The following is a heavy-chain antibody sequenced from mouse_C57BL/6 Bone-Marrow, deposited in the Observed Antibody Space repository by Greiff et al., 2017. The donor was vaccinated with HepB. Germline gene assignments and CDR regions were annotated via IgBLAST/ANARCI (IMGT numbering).Heavy chain of an antibody. CDR2: IWTGGCT. D-gene: IGHD2-3*01. V-gene: IGHV2-9-1*01. CDR1: GFSLTSYA. J-gene: IGHJ1*03. CDR3: ARKTAIYDGYYWYFDV. Sequence: QVQLKESGPGLVAPSQSLSITCTVSGFSLTSYAISWVRQPPGKGLEWLGVIWTGGCTNYNSALKSRLSISKDNSKSQVFLKMNSLQNDDTARYYCARKTAIYDGYYWYFDVWGTGTTVTVSS.